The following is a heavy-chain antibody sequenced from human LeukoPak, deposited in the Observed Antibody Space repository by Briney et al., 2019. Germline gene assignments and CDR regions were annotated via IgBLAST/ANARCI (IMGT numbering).Heavy chain of an antibody. Sequence: SETLSLTCTVSGYSISSGYYWGWIRQPPGKGLEWIGGIYHSGSTYYNPSLKSRVTISVDTSKNQFSLKLSSVTAADTAVYYCASSPTSAAAVQFDYWGQGTLVTVSS. CDR3: ASSPTSAAAVQFDY. J-gene: IGHJ4*02. CDR2: IYHSGST. D-gene: IGHD6-13*01. CDR1: GYSISSGYY. V-gene: IGHV4-38-2*02.